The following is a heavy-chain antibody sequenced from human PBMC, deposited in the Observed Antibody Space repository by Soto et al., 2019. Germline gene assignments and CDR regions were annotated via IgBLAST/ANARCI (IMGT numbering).Heavy chain of an antibody. CDR1: GGSFSGYY. CDR3: ARHWITMVRGVCHFDY. D-gene: IGHD3-10*01. V-gene: IGHV4-34*01. CDR2: INHSGST. Sequence: PSETLSLTCAVYGGSFSGYYWSWIRQPPGKGLEWIGEINHSGSTNYNPSLKSRVTISVDTSKNQFSLKLISVTAADTAVYYCARHWITMVRGVCHFDYWGQGTLVTVS. J-gene: IGHJ4*02.